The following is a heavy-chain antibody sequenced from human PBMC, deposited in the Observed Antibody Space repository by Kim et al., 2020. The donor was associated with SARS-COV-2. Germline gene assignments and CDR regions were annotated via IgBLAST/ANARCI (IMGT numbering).Heavy chain of an antibody. D-gene: IGHD6-13*01. CDR3: AREYSSSWYEY. J-gene: IGHJ4*02. CDR2: T. Sequence: TKYSQKFQGGVTITRDTSASTAYMELSSLRSEDTAVYYCAREYSSSWYEYWGQGTLVTVSS. V-gene: IGHV1-3*01.